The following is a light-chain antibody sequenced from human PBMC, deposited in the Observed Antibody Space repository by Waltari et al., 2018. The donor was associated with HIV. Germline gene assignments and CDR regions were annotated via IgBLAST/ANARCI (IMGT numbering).Light chain of an antibody. CDR3: HQYGSSPRT. J-gene: IGKJ1*01. V-gene: IGKV3-20*01. CDR1: QSVTSSC. Sequence: IVLTQSPGTLSLSPGERATLSCRASQSVTSSCLAWYQQKPGQAPRLLIFGASSRATGIPDRFSGSGSGADFTLTITRLEPEDFAIYYCHQYGSSPRTFGQGTKVEIK. CDR2: GAS.